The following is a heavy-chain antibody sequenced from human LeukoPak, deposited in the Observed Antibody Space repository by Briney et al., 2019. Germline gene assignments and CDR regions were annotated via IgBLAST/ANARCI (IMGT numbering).Heavy chain of an antibody. D-gene: IGHD3-3*01. CDR2: IYYSGTT. CDR3: ARVDWYQPHDTYYDFWKTFEDTSTQFDP. Sequence: SETLSLTCTVSGGSISSSSYHWGWIRQPPGEGLEWIGNIYYSGTTYYNPSLKSRITMSVDTSKNQFSLKLSSVTAADTAVYYCARVDWYQPHDTYYDFWKTFEDTSTQFDPWGQGTLVTVSS. J-gene: IGHJ5*02. CDR1: GGSISSSSYH. V-gene: IGHV4-39*07.